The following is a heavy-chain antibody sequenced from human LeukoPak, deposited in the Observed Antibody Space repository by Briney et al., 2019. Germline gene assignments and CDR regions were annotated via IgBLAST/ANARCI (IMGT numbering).Heavy chain of an antibody. CDR3: ARHCCSGPAKRVFDI. CDR2: ISYSGNT. Sequence: PSETLSLTCTVSGGSIISSDYHWGWVRQPPGKGLEWIGTISYSGNTDYDPSLRSRVTISVDTSNNQFSLRLGSVTAADTAVYHCARHCCSGPAKRVFDIWGQGTMVTVSS. CDR1: GGSIISSDYH. J-gene: IGHJ3*02. V-gene: IGHV4-39*01. D-gene: IGHD2-15*01.